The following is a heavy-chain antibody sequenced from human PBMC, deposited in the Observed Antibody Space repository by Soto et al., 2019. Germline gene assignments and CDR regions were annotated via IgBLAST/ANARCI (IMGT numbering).Heavy chain of an antibody. V-gene: IGHV4-59*01. D-gene: IGHD3-22*01. CDR3: GAGYYDTSGYFRDY. CDR2: IYYSGTT. J-gene: IGHJ4*02. Sequence: WTWLRQSPGKGLEWIGYIYYSGTTNYKPSLESRVTMSADMSKNQFSLKLSSVTAADTAVYFCGAGYYDTSGYFRDYWGPGTRVTVSS.